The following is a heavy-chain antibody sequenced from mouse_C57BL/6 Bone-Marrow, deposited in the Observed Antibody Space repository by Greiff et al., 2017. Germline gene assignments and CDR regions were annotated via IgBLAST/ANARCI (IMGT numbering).Heavy chain of an antibody. D-gene: IGHD6-1*01. V-gene: IGHV3-8*01. CDR3: ASSPLGLAMDY. J-gene: IGHJ4*01. CDR1: GYSINSAY. Sequence: VQLKQSGPGLAKPSQTLSLTCSVTGYSINSAYWTWIRKFPGNTLEYVAYISYSGSTYYNPSLKSRISITRDTSKNQYYLQWNSVTTEDTATYYCASSPLGLAMDYWGQGTTVTVSS. CDR2: ISYSGST.